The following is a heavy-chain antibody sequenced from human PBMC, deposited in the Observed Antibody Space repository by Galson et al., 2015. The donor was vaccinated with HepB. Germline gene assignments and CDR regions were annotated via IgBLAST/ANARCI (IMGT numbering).Heavy chain of an antibody. CDR1: GGTFSSYA. CDR3: AIVVVPAAYSYYYMDV. J-gene: IGHJ6*03. Sequence: SVKVSCKASGGTFSSYAISWVRQAPGQGLEWMGGIIPIFGTANYAQKFQGRVTITADESTSTAYMELSSLRSEDTAVYYCAIVVVPAAYSYYYMDVWGKGTTVTVSS. CDR2: IIPIFGTA. V-gene: IGHV1-69*13. D-gene: IGHD2-2*01.